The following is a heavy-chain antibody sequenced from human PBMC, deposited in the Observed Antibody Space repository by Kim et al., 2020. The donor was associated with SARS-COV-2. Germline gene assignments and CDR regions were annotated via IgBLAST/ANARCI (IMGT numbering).Heavy chain of an antibody. CDR3: ARDPRKNPVPLGNYYYYGMDV. V-gene: IGHV4-31*03. J-gene: IGHJ6*02. Sequence: SETLSLTCTVSGGSISSGGYYWSWIRQHPRKGLEWIGYIYYSGSTYDNPSLKSRVTISVDTSKNQFSLKLSSVTAADTAVYYCARDPRKNPVPLGNYYYYGMDVRGQRTTVTVSS. CDR1: GGSISSGGYY. CDR2: IYYSGST.